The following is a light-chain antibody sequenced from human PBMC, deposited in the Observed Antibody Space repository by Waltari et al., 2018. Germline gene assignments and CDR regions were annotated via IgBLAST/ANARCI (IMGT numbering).Light chain of an antibody. Sequence: DIVMTQSPDSLAVSLGERATINCKSSQSVLYSSNNKNYLAWYQQKPGQPPKLLIYWATTRESGVPDRFSGSGSGTDFTLTITSLQAEDVALYYCHQYYTTPPVFGQGTRLEIK. V-gene: IGKV4-1*01. CDR3: HQYYTTPPV. CDR1: QSVLYSSNNKNY. CDR2: WAT. J-gene: IGKJ5*01.